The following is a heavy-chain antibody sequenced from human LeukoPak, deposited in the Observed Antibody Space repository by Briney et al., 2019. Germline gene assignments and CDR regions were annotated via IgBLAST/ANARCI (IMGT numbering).Heavy chain of an antibody. V-gene: IGHV4-4*02. CDR1: GGSISSSNW. J-gene: IGHJ4*02. Sequence: TSETLSLTCAVSGGSISSSNWWSWVRQPPGKGLEWIGEIYHSGRTNYTPSVKSRVTISVDKSKNQLSLNLSSVTAADTAVYYCARDNYDNSGYYFDYWGQGTLVTVSS. D-gene: IGHD3-22*01. CDR3: ARDNYDNSGYYFDY. CDR2: IYHSGRT.